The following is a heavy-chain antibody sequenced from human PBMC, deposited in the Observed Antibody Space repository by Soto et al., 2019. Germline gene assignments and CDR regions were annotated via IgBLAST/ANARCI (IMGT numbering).Heavy chain of an antibody. V-gene: IGHV4-39*01. CDR1: VGSISSSSYY. Sequence: SHTLSLTCTVSVGSISSSSYYWGWIRQPPGKGLEWIGSIYYSGSTYYNPSLKSRVTISVDTSKNQFSLKLSSVTAADTTVYYCARHHYGSGSYHYYYYGMDVWGQGTTVT. D-gene: IGHD3-10*01. CDR3: ARHHYGSGSYHYYYYGMDV. CDR2: IYYSGST. J-gene: IGHJ6*02.